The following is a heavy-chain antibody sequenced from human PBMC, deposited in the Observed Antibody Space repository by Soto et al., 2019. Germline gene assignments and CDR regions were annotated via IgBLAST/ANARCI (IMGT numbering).Heavy chain of an antibody. D-gene: IGHD6-13*01. CDR3: ARRGGSIAAAGENWFDP. Sequence: SETLSLTCAVYGGSFSGYYWSWIRQPPGKGLEWIGEINHSGSTNYNPSLKSRVTISVDTSKNQFSLKLSSVTAADTAVYYCARRGGSIAAAGENWFDPWGQGTLVTVSS. V-gene: IGHV4-34*01. CDR1: GGSFSGYY. J-gene: IGHJ5*02. CDR2: INHSGST.